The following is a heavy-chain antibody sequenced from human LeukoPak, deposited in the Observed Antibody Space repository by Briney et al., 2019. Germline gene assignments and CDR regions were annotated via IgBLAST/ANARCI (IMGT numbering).Heavy chain of an antibody. CDR3: ARVRVAPPYYYYYMDV. J-gene: IGHJ6*03. CDR2: IYSGGTT. Sequence: GGSLRLSCAASGFTVSSNYMSWVRQAPGKGLEWVSVIYSGGTTYSADSVKGRFTISRDNSKNTLYLQMNSLRAEDTAVYYCARVRVAPPYYYYYMDVSGKGTTVTVSS. V-gene: IGHV3-53*01. D-gene: IGHD5-12*01. CDR1: GFTVSSNY.